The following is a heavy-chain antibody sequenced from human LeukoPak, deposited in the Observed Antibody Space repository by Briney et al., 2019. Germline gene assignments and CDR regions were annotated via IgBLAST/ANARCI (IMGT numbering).Heavy chain of an antibody. D-gene: IGHD3-3*01. Sequence: GASVKVFCKASGYTFTGYYMHWVRQAPGQGLEWMGWINPNSGGTNYAQKFQGRVTMARDTSISTAYMELSRLRSDDTAVYYCARGKITIFGVVISDWFDPWGQGTLVTVSS. CDR1: GYTFTGYY. V-gene: IGHV1-2*02. CDR2: INPNSGGT. J-gene: IGHJ5*02. CDR3: ARGKITIFGVVISDWFDP.